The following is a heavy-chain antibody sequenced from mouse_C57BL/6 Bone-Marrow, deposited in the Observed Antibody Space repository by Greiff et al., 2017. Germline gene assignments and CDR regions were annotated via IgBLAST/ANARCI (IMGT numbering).Heavy chain of an antibody. V-gene: IGHV1-64*01. CDR2: IHPNSGST. CDR3: ARSGYSNYVGY. CDR1: GYTFTSYW. D-gene: IGHD2-5*01. Sequence: QVQLQQPGAELVKPGASVKLSCKASGYTFTSYWMRWVKQRPGQGLEWIGMIHPNSGSTNYNEKFKSKATLTVDKSSSTAYMQLSSLTSEDSAVYYCARSGYSNYVGYWGQGTTLTVSS. J-gene: IGHJ2*01.